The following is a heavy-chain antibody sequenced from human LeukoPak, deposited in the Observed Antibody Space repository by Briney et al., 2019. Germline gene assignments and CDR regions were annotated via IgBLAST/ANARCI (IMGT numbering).Heavy chain of an antibody. Sequence: GASVKVPCKTSGYTFTGHYMHWVRQAPGQGLEWMGWVNPNSGGTYYAQKFQGRVTMTRDTSISTAYMELSRLRSDDTAVYYCTIAARPIWFDYWGQGTLVTVSS. D-gene: IGHD6-6*01. CDR2: VNPNSGGT. V-gene: IGHV1-2*02. CDR3: TIAARPIWFDY. J-gene: IGHJ4*02. CDR1: GYTFTGHY.